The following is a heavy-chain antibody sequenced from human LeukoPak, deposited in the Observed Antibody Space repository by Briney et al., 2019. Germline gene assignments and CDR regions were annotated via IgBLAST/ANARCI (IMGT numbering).Heavy chain of an antibody. Sequence: PGGSLRLSCAASGFTFSTYPMHWVRQAPGKGLEWVAVVADDGKDKHYVESVKGRFTISRDNSKNTLYLQMNSLRAEDTAVYYCAHDYSNALYYFDYWGQGTLVTVSS. CDR1: GFTFSTYP. V-gene: IGHV3-30*04. CDR2: VADDGKDK. D-gene: IGHD4-11*01. CDR3: AHDYSNALYYFDY. J-gene: IGHJ4*02.